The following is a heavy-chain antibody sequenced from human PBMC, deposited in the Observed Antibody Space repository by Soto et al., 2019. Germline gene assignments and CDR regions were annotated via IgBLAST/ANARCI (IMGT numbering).Heavy chain of an antibody. CDR1: GGTFSSYA. V-gene: IGHV1-69*01. CDR2: IIHIFGTA. J-gene: IGHJ6*02. D-gene: IGHD3-10*01. CDR3: ARDHMVYYYYYCGMDV. Sequence: QVQLVQSGAEVKKPGSSVKVSCKASGGTFSSYAISWVRQAPGQGLEWMGGIIHIFGTANYAQKFQGRVTITADDSTSTAYMELSSLRSEDTAVYYCARDHMVYYYYYCGMDVWGQGTTVTVSS.